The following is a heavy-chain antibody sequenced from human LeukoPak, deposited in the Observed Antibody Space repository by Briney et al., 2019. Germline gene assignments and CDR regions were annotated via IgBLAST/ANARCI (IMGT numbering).Heavy chain of an antibody. CDR1: GFTFSSYA. Sequence: PGGSLRLSCAASGFTFSSYAMSWVRQAPGKGLEWVSGINGSGGSTDYADSVKGRFTISRDNAKNSLYLQMNSLRAEDTAVYYCARDILRFHYGMDVWGQGTTVTVSS. V-gene: IGHV3-23*01. D-gene: IGHD5-12*01. J-gene: IGHJ6*02. CDR2: INGSGGST. CDR3: ARDILRFHYGMDV.